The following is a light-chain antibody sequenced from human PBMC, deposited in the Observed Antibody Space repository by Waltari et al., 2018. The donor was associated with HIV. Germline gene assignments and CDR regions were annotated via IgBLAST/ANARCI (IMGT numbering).Light chain of an antibody. V-gene: IGKV3-15*01. CDR1: QSVNSY. CDR3: QQFIFWPFT. Sequence: EIVMTQSPATLSVSLGERATLSCRASQSVNSYLAWYQQKPGRAPRLLVYDASTRATGVPARFSGSGSWTEFTLTISTLQSEDFAVYYCQQFIFWPFTFGQGTKLEI. CDR2: DAS. J-gene: IGKJ2*01.